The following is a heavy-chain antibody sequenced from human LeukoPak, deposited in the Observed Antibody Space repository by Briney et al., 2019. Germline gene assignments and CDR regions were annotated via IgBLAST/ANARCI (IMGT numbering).Heavy chain of an antibody. Sequence: GASVKVSCKASGYTFTGYYMHWVRQAPGQGLEWMGWINPNSGGTNYAQKFQGRVTMTRDTSTSTAYMELSRLTSDDTAVYYCAREGSGTYHLGAYWGQGTLVTVSS. V-gene: IGHV1-2*02. CDR3: AREGSGTYHLGAY. D-gene: IGHD1-26*01. CDR1: GYTFTGYY. CDR2: INPNSGGT. J-gene: IGHJ4*02.